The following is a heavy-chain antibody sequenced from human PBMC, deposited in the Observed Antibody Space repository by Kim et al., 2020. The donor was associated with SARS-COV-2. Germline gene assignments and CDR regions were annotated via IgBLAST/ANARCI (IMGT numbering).Heavy chain of an antibody. CDR3: AALDTVQVPGGI. D-gene: IGHD3-10*01. V-gene: IGHV3-7*01. J-gene: IGHJ4*02. Sequence: YVESVKGRITMSRDTAKNSLYLQMSSLRTEDTVIYYCAALDTVQVPGGIWGQGTLVTVSS.